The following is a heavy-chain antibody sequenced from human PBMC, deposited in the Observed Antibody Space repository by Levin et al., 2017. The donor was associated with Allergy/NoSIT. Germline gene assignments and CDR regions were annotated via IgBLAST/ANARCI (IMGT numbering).Heavy chain of an antibody. V-gene: IGHV4-59*01. CDR3: ARLVVAANQDYFDY. J-gene: IGHJ4*02. D-gene: IGHD2-15*01. CDR2: IYYSGST. Sequence: SETLSLTCTVSGGSISSYHWSWIRQPPGKGLEWIGYIYYSGSTNYNPSLKSRVTISVDTSKNQFSLKLSSVTAADRAVYYCARLVVAANQDYFDYWGQGTLVTVSS. CDR1: GGSISSYH.